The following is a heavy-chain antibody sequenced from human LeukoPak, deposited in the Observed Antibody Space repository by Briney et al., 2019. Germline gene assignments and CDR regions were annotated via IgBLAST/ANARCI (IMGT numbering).Heavy chain of an antibody. V-gene: IGHV3-7*01. J-gene: IGHJ4*02. CDR3: AKDRLSGVVVPAAMGNLLDY. CDR2: IKQDGSEK. Sequence: PGGSLRLSCAASGFTFGNYYMSWVRQAPGKGLEWVANIKQDGSEKNYVDSVRGRFTISRDNAKNSVYLQMNSLRVEDTAVYYCAKDRLSGVVVPAAMGNLLDYWGQGTLVTVSS. CDR1: GFTFGNYY. D-gene: IGHD2-2*01.